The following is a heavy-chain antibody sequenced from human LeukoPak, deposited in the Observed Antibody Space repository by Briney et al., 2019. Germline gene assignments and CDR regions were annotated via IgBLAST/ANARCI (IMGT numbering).Heavy chain of an antibody. D-gene: IGHD3-10*01. CDR1: GGSISSGGYY. V-gene: IGHV4-31*03. Sequence: PSETLSLTCTVSGGSISSGGYYWSWIRQHPGKGLEWIGYIYYSGSTYYNPSLKSRVTISVDTSKNQFSLKLSSVTAADTAVYYCATLQRGSGSYGDWGQGTLVTVSS. J-gene: IGHJ4*02. CDR3: ATLQRGSGSYGD. CDR2: IYYSGST.